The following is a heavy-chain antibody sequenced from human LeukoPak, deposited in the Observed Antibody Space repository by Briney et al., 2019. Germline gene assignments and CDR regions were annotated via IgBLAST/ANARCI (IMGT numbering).Heavy chain of an antibody. J-gene: IGHJ4*02. V-gene: IGHV1-2*02. CDR3: ARAPMIVVVFPPRLDF. Sequence: ASVKVSCKTSGYTFTGYYMHWVRQAPGQGLEWMGWINPNTGGTNYAQKFQGRVTMTSDTSISTTYMELSSLKSDDTAMYYCARAPMIVVVFPPRLDFWGQGTLVTVSS. D-gene: IGHD3-22*01. CDR1: GYTFTGYY. CDR2: INPNTGGT.